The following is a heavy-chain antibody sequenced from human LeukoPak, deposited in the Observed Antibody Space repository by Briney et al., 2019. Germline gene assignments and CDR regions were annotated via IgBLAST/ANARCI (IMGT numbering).Heavy chain of an antibody. CDR1: GYTFTGYY. V-gene: IGHV1-69*13. D-gene: IGHD4-17*01. CDR3: ARGEDYGDSGGAYYFDY. J-gene: IGHJ4*02. Sequence: SVKVSCKASGYTFTGYYMHWVRQAPGQGLEWMGGIIPIFGTANYAQKFQGRVTITADESTSTAYMELSSLRSEDTAVYYCARGEDYGDSGGAYYFDYWGQGTLVTVSS. CDR2: IIPIFGTA.